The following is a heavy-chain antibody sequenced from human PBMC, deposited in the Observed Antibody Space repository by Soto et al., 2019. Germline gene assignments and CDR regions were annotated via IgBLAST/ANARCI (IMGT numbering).Heavy chain of an antibody. CDR1: GGSIISDY. CDR3: ARVSSGSSLFGY. V-gene: IGHV4-59*01. Sequence: LSLTCTVSGGSIISDYWSWIRQPPGKGLEWIGYISYSGSTNYNPSLKSLVTISVDTSKNQFSLKLFSVTAADTAVYYCARVSSGSSLFGYWGQGTLVTVSS. CDR2: ISYSGST. D-gene: IGHD1-26*01. J-gene: IGHJ4*02.